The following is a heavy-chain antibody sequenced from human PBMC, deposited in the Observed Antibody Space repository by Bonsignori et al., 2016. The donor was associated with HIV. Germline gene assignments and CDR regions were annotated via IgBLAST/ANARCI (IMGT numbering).Heavy chain of an antibody. CDR1: GFTFSDYY. D-gene: IGHD3-22*01. V-gene: IGHV3-11*01. CDR2: ISSSGSTI. CDR3: AREPETYYYDSSVWSY. J-gene: IGHJ4*02. Sequence: GESLKISCAASGFTFSDYYMSWIRQAPGKGLEWVSYISSSGSTIYYADSVKGRSTISRDNAKNSLYLQMNSLRAEDTAVYYCAREPETYYYDSSVWSYWGQGTLVTVSS.